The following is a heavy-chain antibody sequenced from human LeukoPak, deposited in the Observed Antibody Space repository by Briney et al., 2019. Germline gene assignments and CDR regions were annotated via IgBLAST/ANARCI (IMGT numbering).Heavy chain of an antibody. J-gene: IGHJ1*01. Sequence: PGGSLRLSCAASGFTFSSYSMNWVRQAPGKGLEWVAVISYDGSNKYYADSVKGRFTISRDNSKNTLYLQMNSLRAEDTAVYYCAREAYYYDSSGYLAEYFQHWGQGTLVTVSS. D-gene: IGHD3-22*01. V-gene: IGHV3-30*03. CDR1: GFTFSSYS. CDR2: ISYDGSNK. CDR3: AREAYYYDSSGYLAEYFQH.